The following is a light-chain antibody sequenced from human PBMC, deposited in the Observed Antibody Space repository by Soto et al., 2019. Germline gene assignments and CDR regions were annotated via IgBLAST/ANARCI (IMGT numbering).Light chain of an antibody. CDR1: QSVSNNY. Sequence: EVMLKQSAGALSLSPRERATLSCRASQSVSNNYLAWYQQKPGQAPRLLIYGASNRATGIPDRFSGSGSGTDFTLTISRLEPEDFAVYYCQQYGSSGTFGQGTKVDIK. CDR3: QQYGSSGT. CDR2: GAS. V-gene: IGKV3-20*01. J-gene: IGKJ1*01.